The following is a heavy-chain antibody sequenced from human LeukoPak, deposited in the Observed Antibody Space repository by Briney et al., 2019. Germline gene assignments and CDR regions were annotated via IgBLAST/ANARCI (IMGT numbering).Heavy chain of an antibody. V-gene: IGHV6-1*01. CDR1: GDSVSSNSAA. J-gene: IGHJ4*02. Sequence: SQTLSLTCAISGDSVSSNSAAWYWIRQSPSRGLEWLGRTYYRSKWYNDYAVSVKSRITINPDTSKNQFSLQLNSVTPEDTAVYYCARDRAVAGGRPCDYWGQGTLVTVSS. CDR2: TYYRSKWYN. D-gene: IGHD6-19*01. CDR3: ARDRAVAGGRPCDY.